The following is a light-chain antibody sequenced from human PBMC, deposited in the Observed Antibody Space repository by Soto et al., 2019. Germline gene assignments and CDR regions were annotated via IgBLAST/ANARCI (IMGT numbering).Light chain of an antibody. CDR2: AAS. CDR1: QVISSY. J-gene: IGKJ4*01. CDR3: QQSYSTPA. Sequence: DIQLTQSPSFLSASVGDRVTITCRASQVISSYLAWYQQKPGKAPKLLIYAASTLQSGVPSRFSGRGSGTEFTLTISSLQPEDLATYYCQQSYSTPAFGGGTKVEIK. V-gene: IGKV1-9*01.